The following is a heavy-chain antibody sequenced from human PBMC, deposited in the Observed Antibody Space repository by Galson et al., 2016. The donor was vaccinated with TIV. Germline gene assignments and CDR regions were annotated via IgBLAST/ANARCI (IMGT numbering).Heavy chain of an antibody. Sequence: SLRLSCAASGFTLSNYGMHWVRQAPGTGLEWVAVLSYDERNKKSADSVKGRFTISRDNSKNTLYLQMHSLRPDNTAVYYCAKTWLKDYYGMDGWGPGTTATVSS. D-gene: IGHD5-24*01. CDR3: AKTWLKDYYGMDG. CDR1: GFTLSNYG. V-gene: IGHV3-30*18. CDR2: LSYDERNK. J-gene: IGHJ6*02.